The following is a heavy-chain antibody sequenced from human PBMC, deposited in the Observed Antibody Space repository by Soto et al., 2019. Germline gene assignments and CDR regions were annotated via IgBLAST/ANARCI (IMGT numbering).Heavy chain of an antibody. CDR1: EFTGSSNY. J-gene: IGHJ4*02. CDR2: LYSGGST. V-gene: IGHV3-53*01. Sequence: PGGSLRLSCAVSEFTGSSNYMSWVRQAPGKGLEWVSPLYSGGSTYYADSVKGRFTISTDNSRNTLYLQMNSLRAEDTAVYYCASGFNYGYLDYWGQGTLVTVSS. CDR3: ASGFNYGYLDY. D-gene: IGHD3-10*01.